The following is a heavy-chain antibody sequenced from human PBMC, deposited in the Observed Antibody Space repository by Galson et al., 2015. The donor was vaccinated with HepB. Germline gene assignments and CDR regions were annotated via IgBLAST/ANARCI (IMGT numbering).Heavy chain of an antibody. V-gene: IGHV1-3*01. J-gene: IGHJ4*02. CDR2: INAGNGNT. Sequence: SVKVSCKASGYTFTSYAMHWVRQAPGQRLEWMGWINAGNGNTKYSQKFQGRVTITRDTSASTAYMELSSLRSEDTAVYYCARARSLLLWFGELNYWGQGTLVTVSS. CDR3: ARARSLLLWFGELNY. D-gene: IGHD3-10*01. CDR1: GYTFTSYA.